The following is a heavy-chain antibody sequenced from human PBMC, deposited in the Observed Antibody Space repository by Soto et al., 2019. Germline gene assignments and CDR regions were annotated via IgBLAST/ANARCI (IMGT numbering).Heavy chain of an antibody. CDR2: ISSDGSSE. D-gene: IGHD6-6*01. J-gene: IGHJ6*02. CDR3: ARARSPVYNYYALKA. Sequence: QAQLVESGGGVVQPGRSLGLSCAASGFTFSRYVMHWVRQAPGKGLEWVALISSDGSSEYYADSVRGRFTISRDTSTNTLYLQMNSLRVEDTALYFCARARSPVYNYYALKAWGQGTTVTVSS. V-gene: IGHV3-30-3*01. CDR1: GFTFSRYV.